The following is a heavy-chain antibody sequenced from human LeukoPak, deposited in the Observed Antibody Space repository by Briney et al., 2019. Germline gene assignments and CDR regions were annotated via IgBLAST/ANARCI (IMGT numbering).Heavy chain of an antibody. J-gene: IGHJ5*02. CDR3: ARGGISSSWYWFDP. CDR1: GGSFSGYY. V-gene: IGHV4-34*01. Sequence: SETLSLTCAVYGGSFSGYYWSWIRQPPGKGLEWIGEINHSGSTNYNPSLKSRVTISVDTSMNQFSLKLSSVTAADTAVYYCARGGISSSWYWFDPWGQGTLVTVSS. CDR2: INHSGST. D-gene: IGHD6-13*01.